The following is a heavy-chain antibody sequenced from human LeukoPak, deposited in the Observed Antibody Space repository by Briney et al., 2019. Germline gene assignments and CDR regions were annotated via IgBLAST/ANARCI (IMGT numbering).Heavy chain of an antibody. Sequence: SETLSLTCKVSGDSIRSDYWSWVRQPPGKGLEWMGNINYGGSTNYNPSLKGRVTILVDTSKNQIFLRLTSVTATDTAVYYCARLDCSADTCYNYWGQGTLVTVSS. J-gene: IGHJ4*02. V-gene: IGHV4-59*08. CDR3: ARLDCSADTCYNY. CDR2: INYGGST. D-gene: IGHD2-15*01. CDR1: GDSIRSDY.